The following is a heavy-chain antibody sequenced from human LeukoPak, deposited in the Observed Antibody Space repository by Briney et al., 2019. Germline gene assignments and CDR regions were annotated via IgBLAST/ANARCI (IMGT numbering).Heavy chain of an antibody. D-gene: IGHD1-26*01. V-gene: IGHV3-21*01. J-gene: IGHJ4*02. CDR1: GFTFSSYS. Sequence: GGSRRLAWAASGFTFSSYSMNWVRQAPGKGLEWVSSISSSSSYIYYADSVKGRFTISRDNAKNSLYLQMNSLRAEDTAVYYCARVLVGATTSPFDYWGQGTLVTVSS. CDR3: ARVLVGATTSPFDY. CDR2: ISSSSSYI.